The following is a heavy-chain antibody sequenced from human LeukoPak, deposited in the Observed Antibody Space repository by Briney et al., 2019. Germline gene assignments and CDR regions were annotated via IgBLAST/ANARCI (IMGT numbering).Heavy chain of an antibody. D-gene: IGHD3-22*01. CDR2: IYYSGST. V-gene: IGHV4-39*07. J-gene: IGHJ4*02. Sequence: PSETLSLTCTASGGSISSSSYYWGWIRQPPGKGLEWIGSIYYSGSTYYNPSLKSRVTISVDTSKNQFSLKLSSVTAADTAVYYCARETGSGYGPLGVSRIIDYWGQGTLVTVSS. CDR3: ARETGSGYGPLGVSRIIDY. CDR1: GGSISSSSYY.